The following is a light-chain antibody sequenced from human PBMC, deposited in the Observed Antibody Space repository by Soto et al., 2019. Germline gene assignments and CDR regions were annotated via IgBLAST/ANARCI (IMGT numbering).Light chain of an antibody. CDR1: QSISSY. CDR3: QQSYSTSWT. V-gene: IGKV1-39*01. CDR2: AAS. J-gene: IGKJ1*01. Sequence: DIQMTQSPSSLSASVGDRVTITCRASQSISSYLNWYQQKPGKAPKLLIYAASSLQSGVPSRFSGSRSRTDFTLGISSLQPEDFAPYYCQQSYSTSWTLGQGNKVAIK.